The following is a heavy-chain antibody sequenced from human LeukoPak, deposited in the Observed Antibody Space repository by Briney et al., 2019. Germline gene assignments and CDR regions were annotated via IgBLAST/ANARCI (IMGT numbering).Heavy chain of an antibody. D-gene: IGHD2-2*01. V-gene: IGHV3-30*02. CDR1: GFTFSSYG. CDR2: IRYDGSNK. J-gene: IGHJ4*02. Sequence: PGGSLRLSCAASGFTFSSYGMHWVRQAPGKGLEWVAFIRYDGSNKYYADSVKGRFTISRDNSKNTLYLQMNSLRAEDTAVYYCAKDRYVYCSSTSCYRNYFDYWGQGTLVTVSS. CDR3: AKDRYVYCSSTSCYRNYFDY.